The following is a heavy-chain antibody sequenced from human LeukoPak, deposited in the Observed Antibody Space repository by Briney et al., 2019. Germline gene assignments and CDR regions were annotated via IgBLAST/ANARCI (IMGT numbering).Heavy chain of an antibody. CDR3: ARDMAEMATAGFDP. D-gene: IGHD5-24*01. J-gene: IGHJ5*02. V-gene: IGHV1-69*04. CDR1: GGTFSSYA. CDR2: IIPILGIA. Sequence: GASVKVSCKASGGTFSSYASSWVRQAPGQGLEWMGRIIPILGIANYAQKFQGRVTITADKSTSTAYMELSSLRSEDTAVYYCARDMAEMATAGFDPWGQGTLVTVSS.